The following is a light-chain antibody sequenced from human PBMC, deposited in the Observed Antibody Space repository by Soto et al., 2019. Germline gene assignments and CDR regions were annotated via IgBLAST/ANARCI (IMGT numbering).Light chain of an antibody. CDR2: EVT. Sequence: QSALTQPASVSGSPGQSITVYCTGTSSDIGGYNYVSWYQQHPGKAPKLMVYEVTNRPSGVSDRFSGSKSGNTASLTISGLHADDEGYYYYNSYTSRSTLYVFGTGTKLTVL. J-gene: IGLJ1*01. CDR3: NSYTSRSTLYV. V-gene: IGLV2-14*01. CDR1: SSDIGGYNY.